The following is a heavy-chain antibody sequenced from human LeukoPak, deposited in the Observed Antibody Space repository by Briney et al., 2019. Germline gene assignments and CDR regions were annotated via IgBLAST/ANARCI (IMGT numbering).Heavy chain of an antibody. CDR2: INRDGRGT. Sequence: PGGSLRLSCAASGIIFSNYWMHSGRQAPGKGLGWVSRINRDGRGTTYADPARGRFTISRDNAKNTRYLQMNRLRAEDTAVYYCARGGGYSYGSFDYWGQGTLVTVSS. D-gene: IGHD5-18*01. J-gene: IGHJ4*02. CDR3: ARGGGYSYGSFDY. CDR1: GIIFSNYW. V-gene: IGHV3-74*01.